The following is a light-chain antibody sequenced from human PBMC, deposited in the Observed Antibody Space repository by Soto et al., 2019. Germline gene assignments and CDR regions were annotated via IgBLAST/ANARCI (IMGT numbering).Light chain of an antibody. CDR2: EVS. Sequence: ALTQPASVSGSPGQSITISCTGTSSDVGSYNLVSWHQQHPGKAPKLMIYEVSKRPSGVSNRFSGSKSGNTASLTISGLQAEDEADYYCCSYADSSPVIFGGGTKVTVL. V-gene: IGLV2-23*02. CDR1: SSDVGSYNL. CDR3: CSYADSSPVI. J-gene: IGLJ2*01.